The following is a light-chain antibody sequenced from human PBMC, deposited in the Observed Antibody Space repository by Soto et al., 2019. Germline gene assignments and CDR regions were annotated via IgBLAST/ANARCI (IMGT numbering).Light chain of an antibody. CDR1: QSIASR. CDR2: GAS. V-gene: IGKV1-39*01. J-gene: IGKJ1*01. Sequence: DTQMTQSPSSLSASLGDRVTITCRASQSIASRLNWYQQKQGSAPKLLIYGASTLESGVPSRFSGSGSGTDFTLTVSSLQVEDFETYYCQQTDTIPRTFGQGTKVDIK. CDR3: QQTDTIPRT.